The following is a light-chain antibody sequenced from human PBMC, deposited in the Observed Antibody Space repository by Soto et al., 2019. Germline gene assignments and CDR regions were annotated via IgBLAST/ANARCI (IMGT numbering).Light chain of an antibody. CDR2: AAS. V-gene: IGKV1-9*01. J-gene: IGKJ4*01. CDR3: QQLNSYPS. CDR1: QGISSY. Sequence: IQLTQSPSSLSASVGDRVTITCRASQGISSYLAWYQQKPGKAPKLLIYAASTLKSGVPSRFSGSGSGTDFTLTISSLQPEDFATYYCQQLNSYPSFGGGTKV.